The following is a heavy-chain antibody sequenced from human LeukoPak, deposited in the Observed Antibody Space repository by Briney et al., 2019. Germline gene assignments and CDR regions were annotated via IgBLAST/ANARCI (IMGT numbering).Heavy chain of an antibody. CDR1: GGSISSSSYY. V-gene: IGHV4-39*07. CDR3: ARGPRRGYYDSSGYSGHAFDI. Sequence: SETLSLTCTVSGGSISSSSYYWGWIRQPPGKGLEWIGSFYYSGSTYYNPSLKSRVTISVDTSKNQFSLKLSSVTAADTAVYYCARGPRRGYYDSSGYSGHAFDIWGQGTMVTVSS. D-gene: IGHD3-22*01. CDR2: FYYSGST. J-gene: IGHJ3*02.